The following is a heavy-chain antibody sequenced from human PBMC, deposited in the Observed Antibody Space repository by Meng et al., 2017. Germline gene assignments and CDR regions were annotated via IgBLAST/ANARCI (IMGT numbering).Heavy chain of an antibody. CDR2: IVYSGST. CDR1: GGSVGSGNYY. Sequence: GDLPELGPGLVRPSETLSLTCTVSGGSVGSGNYYWSWIRQPPGKGLEWIGYIVYSGSTTYNPSLKTRVTISVDTSRNQFSLKLTSVTAADTAVYFCARDVGGDYETLFDYWGQGTLVTVSS. J-gene: IGHJ4*02. D-gene: IGHD4-17*01. V-gene: IGHV4-61*01. CDR3: ARDVGGDYETLFDY.